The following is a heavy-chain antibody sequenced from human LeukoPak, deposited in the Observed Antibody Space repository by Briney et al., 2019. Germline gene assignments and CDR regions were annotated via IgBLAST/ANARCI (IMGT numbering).Heavy chain of an antibody. V-gene: IGHV1-69*06. CDR3: ARDYCGGDCYFLTD. Sequence: SVKVSCKASGGTFSSYAISWVRQAPGQGLEWMGGIIPIFGTANYAQKFQGRVTITADKSTSTAYMELSSLRSKDTAVYYCARDYCGGDCYFLTDWGQGTLVTVSS. D-gene: IGHD2-21*02. CDR2: IIPIFGTA. CDR1: GGTFSSYA. J-gene: IGHJ4*02.